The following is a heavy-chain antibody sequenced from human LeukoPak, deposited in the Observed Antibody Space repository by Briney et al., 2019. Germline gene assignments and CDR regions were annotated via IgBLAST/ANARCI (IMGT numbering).Heavy chain of an antibody. Sequence: GGSLRLSCASSVFTVRSNYMRGARQAPGKGLEGVSVISSRCSTYCADSVKGRFTISRDSSKNTLYLQMKSLRAEDTALYYCSRDRMGTKSFDYWGQGTLVTVSS. CDR3: SRDRMGTKSFDY. V-gene: IGHV3-66*01. CDR2: ISSRCST. J-gene: IGHJ4*02. D-gene: IGHD5-24*01. CDR1: VFTVRSNY.